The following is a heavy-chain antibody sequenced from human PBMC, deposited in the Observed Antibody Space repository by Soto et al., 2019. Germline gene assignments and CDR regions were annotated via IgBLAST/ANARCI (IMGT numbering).Heavy chain of an antibody. CDR1: GFSFSTYT. V-gene: IGHV3-23*01. Sequence: GGSLRLSCAASGFSFSTYTMSWVRRASGKGLEWVSAISGSGGSPSYADSVQGRFTISRDNPKKTLYLQMNSLRAEDTAVYYCAKARCTTSNCYVPDYWGQGTLVTVSS. CDR3: AKARCTTSNCYVPDY. CDR2: ISGSGGSP. D-gene: IGHD2-8*01. J-gene: IGHJ4*02.